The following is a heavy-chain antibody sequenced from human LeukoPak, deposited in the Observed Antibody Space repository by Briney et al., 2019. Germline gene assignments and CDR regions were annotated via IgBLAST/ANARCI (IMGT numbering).Heavy chain of an antibody. CDR2: IYPGDSDT. CDR3: ARRWGAYDDAFDI. CDR1: GYSFTSYW. Sequence: GESLKISCKGSGYSFTSYWIGWVRQMPGKGLEWMGIIYPGDSDTRYSPSFQGQVTISADKSISTSYLQWSSLKASDTAMYCCARRWGAYDDAFDIWGQGTMVTVSS. J-gene: IGHJ3*02. V-gene: IGHV5-51*01. D-gene: IGHD3-16*01.